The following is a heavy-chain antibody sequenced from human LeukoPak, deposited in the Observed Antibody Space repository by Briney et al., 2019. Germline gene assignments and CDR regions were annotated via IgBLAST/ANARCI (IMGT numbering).Heavy chain of an antibody. J-gene: IGHJ5*02. CDR3: ARGSVRLLWFGEVFNWFDP. D-gene: IGHD3-10*01. CDR1: GGSFSGYY. V-gene: IGHV4-34*01. CDR2: INHSGST. Sequence: SETLSLTCAVYGGSFSGYYWSWIRQPPGKGLEWIGEINHSGSTNYNPSLKSRVTISVDTSKNQFSLKLSSVTAVDTAVYYCARGSVRLLWFGEVFNWFDPWGQGTLVTVSS.